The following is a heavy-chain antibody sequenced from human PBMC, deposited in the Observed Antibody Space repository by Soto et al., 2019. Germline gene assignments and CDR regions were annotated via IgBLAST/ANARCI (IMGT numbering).Heavy chain of an antibody. J-gene: IGHJ5*02. CDR2: MNPNSGNT. CDR1: GYTFTSYD. D-gene: IGHD2-15*01. V-gene: IGHV1-8*01. CDR3: ARGLDKYCSGGSCSKRFDP. Sequence: ASVKVSCKASGYTFTSYDINWVRQATGQGLEWMGWMNPNSGNTGYAQKFQGRVTMTRNTSISTAYMELSSLRSEDTAVYYCARGLDKYCSGGSCSKRFDPWGKGTLVTVSS.